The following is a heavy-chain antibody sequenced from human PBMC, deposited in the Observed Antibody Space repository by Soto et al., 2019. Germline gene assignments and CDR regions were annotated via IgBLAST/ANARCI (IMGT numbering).Heavy chain of an antibody. CDR3: STTGGY. D-gene: IGHD2-8*02. V-gene: IGHV3-23*01. CDR1: GITFYNYA. J-gene: IGHJ4*02. Sequence: GGALRISCAASGITFYNYAMSWVRQAPGKGLEWVSSISDNGGTTYYADSVKGRFTISRDNSKNTLYLQMNSLTVEDTALYYCSTTGGYWGQGILVTVSS. CDR2: ISDNGGTT.